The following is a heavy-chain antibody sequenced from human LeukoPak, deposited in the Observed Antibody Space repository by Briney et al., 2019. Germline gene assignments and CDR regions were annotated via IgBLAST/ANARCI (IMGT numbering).Heavy chain of an antibody. Sequence: SETLSLTCTVSGGSISSGGYYWSWIRQHPGKGLEWIGYIYYSGSTYYNPSLKSRVTISVDTSKNQFSLKLSSVTAADTAVYYCARGPYDSSPLTGLDYWGQGTLVTVSS. CDR1: GGSISSGGYY. CDR3: ARGPYDSSPLTGLDY. V-gene: IGHV4-31*03. J-gene: IGHJ4*02. D-gene: IGHD3-22*01. CDR2: IYYSGST.